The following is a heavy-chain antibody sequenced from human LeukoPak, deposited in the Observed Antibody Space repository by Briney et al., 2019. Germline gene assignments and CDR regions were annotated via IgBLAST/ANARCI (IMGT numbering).Heavy chain of an antibody. Sequence: SETLSLTCTVSGGSISSSSYSWGWIRQPPGKGLEWIGNIYYSGSTFYNPSLKSRVTISLDTSKHQFSLKLTSVTAEDTAVYYCARDVWHYDFLQSVFDIWGQGTMVTVSS. V-gene: IGHV4-39*07. CDR2: IYYSGST. CDR1: GGSISSSSYS. J-gene: IGHJ3*02. D-gene: IGHD3-3*01. CDR3: ARDVWHYDFLQSVFDI.